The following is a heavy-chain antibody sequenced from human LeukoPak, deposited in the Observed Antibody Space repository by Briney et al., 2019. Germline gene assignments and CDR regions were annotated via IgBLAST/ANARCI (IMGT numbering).Heavy chain of an antibody. CDR1: GGSIRSYY. D-gene: IGHD3-9*01. V-gene: IGHV4-59*01. Sequence: PSETLSLTCTVPGGSIRSYYWSWIRQPPGKGLEWIGYIYYSGSTNYNPSLKSRVTISVDTSKNQFSLKLSSVTAADTAVYYCARWGYDILTGYYIPDYWGQGTLVTVSS. CDR3: ARWGYDILTGYYIPDY. CDR2: IYYSGST. J-gene: IGHJ4*02.